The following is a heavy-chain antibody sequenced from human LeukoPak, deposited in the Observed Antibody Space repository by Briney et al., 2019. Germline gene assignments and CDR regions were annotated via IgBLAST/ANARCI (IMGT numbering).Heavy chain of an antibody. J-gene: IGHJ4*02. CDR1: GGSLSTHH. CDR3: ARLDYCSGDSCYLGYFDY. V-gene: IGHV4-59*11. Sequence: SETLSLTCVVSGGSLSTHHWSWIRQSPGRGLEWIGYISDSGSTNYNPSLKSRVTISVDTSKNQFSLMLSSVTAADTAVYYCARLDYCSGDSCYLGYFDYWGQGTLVTVSS. CDR2: ISDSGST. D-gene: IGHD2-15*01.